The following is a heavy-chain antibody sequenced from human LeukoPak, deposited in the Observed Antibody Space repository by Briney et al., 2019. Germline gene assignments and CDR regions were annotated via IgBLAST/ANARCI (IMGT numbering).Heavy chain of an antibody. CDR1: GGSVSGYY. Sequence: SETLSLTCVVSGGSVSGYYWGWIRQPPGRGLEWIGYVCYSGSTNYNPSFKSRITISVDTPRNQFSLQLSSVTAADTAVYYCARIHRYCSGGACYVLDNWGQGTLVAVSS. CDR2: VCYSGST. V-gene: IGHV4-59*02. D-gene: IGHD2-15*01. CDR3: ARIHRYCSGGACYVLDN. J-gene: IGHJ4*02.